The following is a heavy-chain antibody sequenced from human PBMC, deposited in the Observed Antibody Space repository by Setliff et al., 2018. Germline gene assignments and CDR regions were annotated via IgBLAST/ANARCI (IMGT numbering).Heavy chain of an antibody. Sequence: ASVKVSCKASGGTFSSYAISWVRQAPGQGLEWMGGIIPILGIANYAQKFQGRVTITADESTSTAYMELSSLRSEDTAVYYCASPRGAVAGTLDAFDIWGQGTMVT. CDR1: GGTFSSYA. CDR2: IIPILGIA. CDR3: ASPRGAVAGTLDAFDI. V-gene: IGHV1-69*10. D-gene: IGHD6-19*01. J-gene: IGHJ3*02.